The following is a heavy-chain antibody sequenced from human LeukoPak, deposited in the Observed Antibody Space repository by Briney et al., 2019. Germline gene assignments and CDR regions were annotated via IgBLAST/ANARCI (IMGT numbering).Heavy chain of an antibody. J-gene: IGHJ3*02. CDR1: GGSISNYY. V-gene: IGHV4-59*01. Sequence: PSETLSLTCTVSGGSISNYYWSWRRQPPGKGLEWIGHIYYSGRTNYNPSLKSRVTISVDTSKHQFSLKLSSVTAADTAVYYCARPYSSGWHGAFHIWGQGTMVTVSS. CDR2: IYYSGRT. D-gene: IGHD6-19*01. CDR3: ARPYSSGWHGAFHI.